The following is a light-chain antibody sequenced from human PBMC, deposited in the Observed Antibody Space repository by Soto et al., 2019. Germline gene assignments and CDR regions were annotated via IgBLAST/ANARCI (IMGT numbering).Light chain of an antibody. J-gene: IGLJ3*02. CDR3: AAWDDSLNGVG. CDR1: SSNIGSNT. Sequence: QSVLTQPPSASGTPGQRVTISCSGSSSNIGSNTVNWYQQFPGTAPRLLIYTDDHRPSGVPDRFSGSKSGTSASLAISALQSEDEADYYCAAWDDSLNGVGFGGGTKVTVL. CDR2: TDD. V-gene: IGLV1-44*01.